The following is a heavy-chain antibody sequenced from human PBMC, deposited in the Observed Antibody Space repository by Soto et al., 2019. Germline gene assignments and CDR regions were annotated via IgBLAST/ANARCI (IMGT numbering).Heavy chain of an antibody. D-gene: IGHD3-3*01. CDR1: GFTFSSYA. CDR3: AKVRAYYDFWSGYYGGDFDY. CDR2: ISGSGGST. Sequence: GGSLRLSCAASGFTFSSYAMSWVRQAPGKGLEWVSAISGSGGSTYYADSVKGRFTISRDNSKNTLYLQMNSLRAEDTAVYYCAKVRAYYDFWSGYYGGDFDYWGQGTLVTVYS. J-gene: IGHJ4*02. V-gene: IGHV3-23*01.